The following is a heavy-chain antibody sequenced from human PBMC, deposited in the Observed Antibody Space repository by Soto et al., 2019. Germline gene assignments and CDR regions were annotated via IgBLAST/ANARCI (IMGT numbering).Heavy chain of an antibody. D-gene: IGHD3-9*01. V-gene: IGHV1-24*01. J-gene: IGHJ3*02. Sequence: AAVKVSCEVSGYTLTELFMHWVRQAPGKGLEWMGGFDPEDGETIYAQKFQGRVTMTEDTSTDTAYMELSSLRSEDTAVYYCATGNWLCDPFAIRGQRSTVIVSS. CDR3: ATGNWLCDPFAI. CDR2: FDPEDGET. CDR1: GYTLTELF.